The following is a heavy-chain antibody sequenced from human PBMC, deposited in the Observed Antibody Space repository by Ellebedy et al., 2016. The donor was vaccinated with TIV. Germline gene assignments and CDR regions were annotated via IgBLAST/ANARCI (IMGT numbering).Heavy chain of an antibody. V-gene: IGHV3-13*04. D-gene: IGHD2-15*01. Sequence: GGSLRLSCAASGFTVSHYDMHWVRQVPGKRLEWVAAFGTADDTYYQGSVKGRFTISRDNSKNTLYLQMNSLRAEDTAVYYCARGVGSGWFDPWGQGTLVTVSS. CDR1: GFTVSHYD. CDR2: FGTADDT. J-gene: IGHJ5*02. CDR3: ARGVGSGWFDP.